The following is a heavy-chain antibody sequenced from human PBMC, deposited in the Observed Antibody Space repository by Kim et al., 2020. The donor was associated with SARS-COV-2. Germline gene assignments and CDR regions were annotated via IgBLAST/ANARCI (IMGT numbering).Heavy chain of an antibody. Sequence: SETLSLTCAVYGGSFSGYYWSWIRQPPGKGLEWIGEINHSGSTNYNPSLKSRVTISVDTSKNQFSLKLSSVTAADTAVYYCARGHTAMVVCFDPWGQGTL. CDR2: INHSGST. D-gene: IGHD5-18*01. CDR1: GGSFSGYY. J-gene: IGHJ5*02. V-gene: IGHV4-34*01. CDR3: ARGHTAMVVCFDP.